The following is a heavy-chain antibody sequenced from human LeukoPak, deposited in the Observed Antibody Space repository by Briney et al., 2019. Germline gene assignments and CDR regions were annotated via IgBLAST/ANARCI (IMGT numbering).Heavy chain of an antibody. J-gene: IGHJ4*02. CDR3: AREVHSTRHYDY. Sequence: GASVRVSCKPSGYTFIGFYIHWLRRAPGQGLEWMGWINPNAGDTTYAQKFQGRVTMSRDTSISTAYMELARLISDDTAVYYCAREVHSTRHYDYWGQGTVVTVSS. CDR2: INPNAGDT. V-gene: IGHV1-2*02. CDR1: GYTFIGFY. D-gene: IGHD2-2*01.